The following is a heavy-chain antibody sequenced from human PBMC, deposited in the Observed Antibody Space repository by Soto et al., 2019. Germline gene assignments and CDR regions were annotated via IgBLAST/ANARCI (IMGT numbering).Heavy chain of an antibody. V-gene: IGHV3-74*01. Sequence: EVHLVESGGGLVQPGGSLRLSCAASGFTFRSYVMQWVRQAPGKGLIWVSRIKNDGSRTTYADSVKGRFTISSDNAKNPLFRQMNSLRAADTALYYCARDHGYSGYDTWGQGTLVTVSA. CDR2: IKNDGSRT. CDR1: GFTFRSYV. D-gene: IGHD5-12*01. J-gene: IGHJ4*02. CDR3: ARDHGYSGYDT.